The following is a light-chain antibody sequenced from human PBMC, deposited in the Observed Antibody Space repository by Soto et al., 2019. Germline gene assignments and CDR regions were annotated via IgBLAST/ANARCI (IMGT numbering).Light chain of an antibody. J-gene: IGKJ1*01. V-gene: IGKV3-20*01. CDR3: QQYGSSLT. Sequence: EIVFTQSPATLSLSPGARATLSCRASQSVSSYLAWYQQKPGQAPRLLIDGTSSRATGIPDRFSGSGSGTGFTLTISRVAPEDVALYYCQQYGSSLTFGLGTKVDI. CDR2: GTS. CDR1: QSVSSY.